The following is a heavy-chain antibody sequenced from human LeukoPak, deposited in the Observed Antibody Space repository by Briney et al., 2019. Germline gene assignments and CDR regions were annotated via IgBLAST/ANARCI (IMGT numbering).Heavy chain of an antibody. CDR1: GFTFDDYA. CDR2: ISWDGGST. Sequence: GGSLRLSCAASGFTFDDYAMHWVRQAPGKGLEWVSLISWDGGSTYYADSVKGRFTISGDNSKNSLYLQINSLRTEDTALYFCAKDHYYGSGSYSRWVYFDYWGQGTLVTVSS. CDR3: AKDHYYGSGSYSRWVYFDY. V-gene: IGHV3-43*01. J-gene: IGHJ4*02. D-gene: IGHD3-10*01.